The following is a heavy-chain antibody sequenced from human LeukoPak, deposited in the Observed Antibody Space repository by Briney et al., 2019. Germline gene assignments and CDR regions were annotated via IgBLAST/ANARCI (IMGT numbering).Heavy chain of an antibody. V-gene: IGHV3-33*01. CDR1: GFTFSSFG. CDR2: IWYDGSKK. CDR3: ARVANITTFGMDV. J-gene: IGHJ6*02. Sequence: GGSLRLSCPASGFTFSSFGMHWVRQAPGKGLEWVAVIWYDGSKKYYADSVKGRFTISRDNSKNTLYLQMNALRAEDTAVYYCARVANITTFGMDVWGQGTTVTVSS. D-gene: IGHD3-9*01.